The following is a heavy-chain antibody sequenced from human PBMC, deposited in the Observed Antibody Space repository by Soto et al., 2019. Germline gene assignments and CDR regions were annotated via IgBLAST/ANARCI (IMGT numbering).Heavy chain of an antibody. J-gene: IGHJ1*01. CDR3: ARGESYGEYFQH. CDR1: GGSFSGYY. Sequence: SETLSLTCAVYGGSFSGYYWSWIRQPPGKGLEWIGEINHSGSTNYNPSLKSRVTISVDTSQNQFSLKLSSVTAADTAVYYCARGESYGEYFQHWGQGTLVTVSS. D-gene: IGHD5-18*01. V-gene: IGHV4-34*01. CDR2: INHSGST.